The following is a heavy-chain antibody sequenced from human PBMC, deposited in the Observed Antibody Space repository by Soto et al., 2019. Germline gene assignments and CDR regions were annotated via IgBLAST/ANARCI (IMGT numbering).Heavy chain of an antibody. CDR3: AKREPTTGYSDH. J-gene: IGHJ4*02. V-gene: IGHV1-2*02. D-gene: IGHD1-1*01. Sequence: GASVKVSCKACGYSFADYYSHWVRQAPGQGLEWMGWINPTSGGTNYAQKFQGRVTMTRDTSIATAYTELIWPRSDDTAVYYCAKREPTTGYSDHWGQGALVTVS. CDR1: GYSFADYY. CDR2: INPTSGGT.